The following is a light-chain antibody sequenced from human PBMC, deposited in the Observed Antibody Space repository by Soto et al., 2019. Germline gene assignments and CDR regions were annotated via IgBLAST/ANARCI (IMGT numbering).Light chain of an antibody. J-gene: IGKJ2*03. V-gene: IGKV1-39*01. Sequence: DIRMTQAPSSLSASIGDRVTITCRASQSITNYLNWYQQKPGKAPKLLIYAASSLQSGVPSRFSGSGSGTDFTLTISSLQPEAFATYYCQQSDRIPYSFGQATKLEIK. CDR3: QQSDRIPYS. CDR1: QSITNY. CDR2: AAS.